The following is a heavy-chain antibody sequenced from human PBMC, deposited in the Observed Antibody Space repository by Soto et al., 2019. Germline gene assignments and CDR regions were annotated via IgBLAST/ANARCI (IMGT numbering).Heavy chain of an antibody. CDR2: ISGSGGST. J-gene: IGHJ6*02. CDR3: AKVIGYCSGGRCSSFIYYYGMER. D-gene: IGHD2-15*01. V-gene: IGHV3-23*01. Sequence: PWGSLRLSCAASGFTFSSYAMSWFRQAPGKGLEWVSAISGSGGSTYYADSVKGRFTISRDNSKNTLYLQMNSLRAEDTAVYYCAKVIGYCSGGRCSSFIYYYGMERWGQGTTGKVS. CDR1: GFTFSSYA.